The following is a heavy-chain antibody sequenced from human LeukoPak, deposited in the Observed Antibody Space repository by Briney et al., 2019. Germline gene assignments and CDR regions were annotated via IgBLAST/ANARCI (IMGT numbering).Heavy chain of an antibody. J-gene: IGHJ6*02. CDR3: ASETQAGRVVAATGDYYYGMDV. V-gene: IGHV1-69*05. D-gene: IGHD2-15*01. CDR1: GGTFSSYA. CDR2: IIPIFGTA. Sequence: ASVKVSCKASGGTFSSYAISWVRQAPGQGLEWMGGIIPIFGTANYAQKFQGRVTITTDGSTSTAYMELSSLRSEDTAVYYCASETQAGRVVAATGDYYYGMDVWGQGTTVTVSS.